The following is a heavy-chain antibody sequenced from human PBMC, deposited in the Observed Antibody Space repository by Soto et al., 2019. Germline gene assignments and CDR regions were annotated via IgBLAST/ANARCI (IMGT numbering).Heavy chain of an antibody. D-gene: IGHD1-26*01. CDR3: AIAGSYRFDY. CDR1: GFTFSTSW. V-gene: IGHV3-74*01. J-gene: IGHJ4*02. Sequence: EVQLVESGGDLIQPGGSLRIACAASGFTFSTSWMHWVRQAPGEGLAWVSRINSDGTTINYADSVKGRFTISRDNAKNTLYLQMNNLRADDTDVYYSAIAGSYRFDYWGQGTLVTVSS. CDR2: INSDGTTI.